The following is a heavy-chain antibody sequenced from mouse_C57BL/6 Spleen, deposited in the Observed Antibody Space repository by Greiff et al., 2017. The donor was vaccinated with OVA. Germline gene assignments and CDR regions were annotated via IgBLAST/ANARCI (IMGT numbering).Heavy chain of an antibody. D-gene: IGHD1-1*01. J-gene: IGHJ2*01. Sequence: EVKVVESGEGLVKPGGSLKLSCAASGFTFSSYAMSWVRQTPEKRLEWVAYISSGGDYIYYADPVKGRFTISRDNARNTLYLQMSSLKSEDTAMYYCTRAPYYGSSCFDYWGQGTTLTVSS. CDR3: TRAPYYGSSCFDY. CDR2: ISSGGDYI. CDR1: GFTFSSYA. V-gene: IGHV5-9-1*02.